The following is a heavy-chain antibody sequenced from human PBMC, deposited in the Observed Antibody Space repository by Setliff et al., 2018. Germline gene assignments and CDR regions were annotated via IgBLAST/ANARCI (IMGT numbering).Heavy chain of an antibody. CDR2: IYQNGIT. V-gene: IGHV4-39*07. CDR1: GASISTTYYY. D-gene: IGHD3-10*01. Sequence: SETLSLTCSVSGASISTTYYYWDWTRQSPEKGLEWIGTIYQNGITYYNPSVKSRVTISVDKSKNQFSLSLRSVTAADTAVYYCATDGPVLNGDYISWGQGTLVTVSS. J-gene: IGHJ5*02. CDR3: ATDGPVLNGDYIS.